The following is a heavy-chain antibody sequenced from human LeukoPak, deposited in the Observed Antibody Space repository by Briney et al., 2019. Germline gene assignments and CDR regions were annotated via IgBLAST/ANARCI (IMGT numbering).Heavy chain of an antibody. Sequence: ASVKVSCKASGGFLNTHAITWVRQAPGEGLEWLGGITLVLGAAHSAQKFQGRVTITADESTSTAYMELSSLRSEDTAVYYCASALESYFDYWGQGTLVTVSS. V-gene: IGHV1-69*13. CDR3: ASALESYFDY. J-gene: IGHJ4*02. CDR1: GGFLNTHA. CDR2: ITLVLGAA.